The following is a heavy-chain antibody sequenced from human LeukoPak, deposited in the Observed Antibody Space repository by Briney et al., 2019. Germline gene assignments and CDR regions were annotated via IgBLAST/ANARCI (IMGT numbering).Heavy chain of an antibody. CDR3: ARVYYDYVWGSYRSPFDY. CDR1: GGSFSGYY. V-gene: IGHV4-34*01. J-gene: IGHJ4*02. Sequence: PSETLSLTCAVYGGSFSGYYWSWIRQPPGKGLEWIGEINHSGSTNYNPSLKSRVTISVDTSKNQFSLKLSSVTAADTAVYYCARVYYDYVWGSYRSPFDYWGQGTLVTVSS. D-gene: IGHD3-16*02. CDR2: INHSGST.